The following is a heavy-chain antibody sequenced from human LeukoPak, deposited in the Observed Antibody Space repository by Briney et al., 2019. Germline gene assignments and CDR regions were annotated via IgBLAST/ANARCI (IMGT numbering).Heavy chain of an antibody. V-gene: IGHV3-21*04. D-gene: IGHD1-1*01. Sequence: GGSLRLSCAVSGFTLRSYMMTWVRQATAKGLEWGSSISSSTSDIDYADSVKGRFTISRDSAKNSLYLQMNSLRPEDTAVYYCAKDRGTYNYAMDVWGQGTTVTVSS. CDR2: ISSSTSDI. CDR3: AKDRGTYNYAMDV. CDR1: GFTLRSYM. J-gene: IGHJ6*02.